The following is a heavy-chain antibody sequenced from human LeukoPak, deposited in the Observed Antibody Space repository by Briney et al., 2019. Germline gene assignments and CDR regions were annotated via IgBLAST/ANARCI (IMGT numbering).Heavy chain of an antibody. CDR2: ISGRGAYT. V-gene: IGHV3-23*01. Sequence: GGSLRLSCAASGFAFSSYDLSWVRQAPGKGLEWVSVISGRGAYTYYADSVKGRFTNSRDNSKNTLYLQRNSPRAEDTAIYYLAXXQIPGDYVRYYFDSWGQGTLVTVSS. D-gene: IGHD4-17*01. CDR1: GFAFSSYD. CDR3: AXXQIPGDYVRYYFDS. J-gene: IGHJ4*02.